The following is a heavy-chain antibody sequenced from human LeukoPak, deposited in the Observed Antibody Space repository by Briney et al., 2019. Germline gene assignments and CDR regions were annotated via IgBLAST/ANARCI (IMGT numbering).Heavy chain of an antibody. CDR2: INAYNGYT. V-gene: IGHV1-18*01. CDR1: GYTFTSYG. D-gene: IGHD3-22*01. Sequence: ASVKVSCKASGYTFTSYGISWVRQAPGQGLEWMGWINAYNGYTNYAQKLQGRVTMTTDTSTSTAYMELRSLRSDDTAVYYCARDTDSSGYYYGNHGAFDIWGQGTMVTVSS. J-gene: IGHJ3*02. CDR3: ARDTDSSGYYYGNHGAFDI.